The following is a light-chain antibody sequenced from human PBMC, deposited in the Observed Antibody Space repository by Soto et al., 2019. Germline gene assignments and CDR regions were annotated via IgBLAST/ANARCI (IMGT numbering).Light chain of an antibody. V-gene: IGKV3-20*01. CDR2: GAA. CDR3: QQYGSSRWT. Sequence: EIVLTQSPGTLSLSPGERATLSCRASQSISSNYLAWYQQKPGQAPRLLIYGAASRATDIPDRFSGSGSGTDVGLTISRLEPEEFAVYYCQQYGSSRWTFGQGTKVEIK. CDR1: QSISSNY. J-gene: IGKJ1*01.